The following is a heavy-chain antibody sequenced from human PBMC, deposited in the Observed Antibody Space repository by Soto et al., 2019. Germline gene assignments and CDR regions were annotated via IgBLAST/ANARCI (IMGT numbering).Heavy chain of an antibody. V-gene: IGHV1-18*01. Sequence: QVQLVQSGAEVKKPGASVKVSCKASGYTFTSYGISWVRQAPGQGLEWMGWISAYNGNTNYAQKLQGKVTMPTDTSTRPAYWDLRSWRSADTALYYCARDPPPPREWGQGTLVTVSS. CDR2: ISAYNGNT. CDR1: GYTFTSYG. CDR3: ARDPPPPRE. J-gene: IGHJ4*02.